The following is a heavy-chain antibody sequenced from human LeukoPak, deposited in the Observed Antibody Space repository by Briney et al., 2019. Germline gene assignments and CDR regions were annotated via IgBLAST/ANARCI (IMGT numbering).Heavy chain of an antibody. J-gene: IGHJ6*03. CDR1: GGTFSSYT. V-gene: IGHV1-69*04. D-gene: IGHD1-20*01. CDR3: AREVSITGTLDYYYYYMDV. Sequence: SVKVSCKASGGTFSSYTISWVRQAPGQRLEWMGRIIPILGIANYAQKFQGRVTITADKSTSTAYMELSSLRSEDTAVYYCAREVSITGTLDYYYYYMDVWGKGTTVTVSS. CDR2: IIPILGIA.